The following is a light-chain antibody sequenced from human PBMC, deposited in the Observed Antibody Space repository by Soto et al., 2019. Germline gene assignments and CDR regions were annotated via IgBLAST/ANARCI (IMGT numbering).Light chain of an antibody. CDR2: DAS. V-gene: IGKV1-33*01. CDR1: QDISNY. J-gene: IGKJ3*01. Sequence: DIQMTQSPSSLSASVGDRVTITCQASQDISNYLNWYQQKPGKAPKLLIYDASNLETGVPSRFSGSGSATDFTCTSSSLQPEDIATYYCQQYDTLPPLFTFGPGTKVDIK. CDR3: QQYDTLPPLFT.